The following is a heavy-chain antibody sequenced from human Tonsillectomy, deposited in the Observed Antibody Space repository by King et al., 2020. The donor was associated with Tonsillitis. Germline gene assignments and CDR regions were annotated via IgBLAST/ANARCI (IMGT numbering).Heavy chain of an antibody. V-gene: IGHV3-49*05. CDR2: IRSKGFVGTN. Sequence: VQLVESGGGLVKPGRSLRLSCGASGFSFGDYAMSWFRQAPGKGLEWVVCIRSKGFVGTNEYAAAVKGRFTISRDDSKSIAYLQMNSLKTEDTAVYYCSRRYDSNGQSDSWGQGTLVTVSS. CDR1: GFSFGDYA. J-gene: IGHJ4*02. D-gene: IGHD3-22*01. CDR3: SRRYDSNGQSDS.